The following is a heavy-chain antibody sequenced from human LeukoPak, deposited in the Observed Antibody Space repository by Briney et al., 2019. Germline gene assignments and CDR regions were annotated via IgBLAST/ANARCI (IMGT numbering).Heavy chain of an antibody. CDR3: AKSGYSSGWFRAFDI. J-gene: IGHJ3*02. V-gene: IGHV3-74*01. D-gene: IGHD6-19*01. CDR2: INSDGSST. Sequence: GGSLRLSCAASGXTFSSYWMHWVRQAPGKGLVWVSRINSDGSSTSYADSVKGQFTISRDNSKKTLFLQMNSLRAEDTAVYYCAKSGYSSGWFRAFDIWGQGTLVTVSS. CDR1: GXTFSSYW.